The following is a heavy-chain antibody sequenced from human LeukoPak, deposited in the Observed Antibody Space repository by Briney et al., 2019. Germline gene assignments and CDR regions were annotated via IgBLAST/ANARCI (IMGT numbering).Heavy chain of an antibody. J-gene: IGHJ6*03. CDR1: GFTFSSYA. CDR3: ARASYTVTTFNYYYYMDV. V-gene: IGHV3-23*01. D-gene: IGHD4-11*01. Sequence: GGSLRLSCAASGFTFSSYAMSWVRQAPGKGLEWVSAISGSGGSTYYADSVKGRFTISRDNSKNTLYLQMNSLRAEDTAVYYCARASYTVTTFNYYYYMDVWGKGTTVTVSS. CDR2: ISGSGGST.